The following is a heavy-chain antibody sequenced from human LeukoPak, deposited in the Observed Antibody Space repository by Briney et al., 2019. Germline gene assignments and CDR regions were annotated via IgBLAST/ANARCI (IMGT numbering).Heavy chain of an antibody. CDR3: ARVRYYDSSGHPYRVWAFDI. CDR2: IYTSGST. V-gene: IGHV4-4*07. CDR1: GGSISSYY. Sequence: SETLSLTCTVSGGSISSYYWSWIRQPAGKGLEWIGRIYTSGSTNYNPSLKSRVTMSVDTSKNQFSLKLSSVTAADTAVYYCARVRYYDSSGHPYRVWAFDIWGQGTMVTVSS. J-gene: IGHJ3*02. D-gene: IGHD3-22*01.